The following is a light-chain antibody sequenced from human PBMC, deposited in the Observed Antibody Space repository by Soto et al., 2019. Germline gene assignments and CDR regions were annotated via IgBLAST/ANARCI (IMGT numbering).Light chain of an antibody. CDR2: YAS. CDR1: QSISSW. J-gene: IGKJ1*01. V-gene: IGKV1-5*01. Sequence: DIQMTQSPSTLSASVGDRVTITCRASQSISSWLAWYQQKPGKAPKLLIYYASSLESGVPSRFSGSGSGTEFTLTISSLQPDDCAAYYCQQYNSYSPCAFGQGTKVEIK. CDR3: QQYNSYSPCA.